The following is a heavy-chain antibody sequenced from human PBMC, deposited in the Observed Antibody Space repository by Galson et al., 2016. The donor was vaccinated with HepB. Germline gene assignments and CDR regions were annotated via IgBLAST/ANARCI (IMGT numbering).Heavy chain of an antibody. CDR3: ARLSSVGLDS. V-gene: IGHV5-51*01. J-gene: IGHJ4*02. D-gene: IGHD1-26*01. Sequence: QSGAEVKKPGVSLKISCQASGYDFTSYYIDWVRQIPGKGLEWMGHIYPGDSDARYSPSFQGEVTMSVDKSLSTTYLQWNSLKASDTAIYYCARLSSVGLDSWGQGTLVTVSS. CDR2: IYPGDSDA. CDR1: GYDFTSYY.